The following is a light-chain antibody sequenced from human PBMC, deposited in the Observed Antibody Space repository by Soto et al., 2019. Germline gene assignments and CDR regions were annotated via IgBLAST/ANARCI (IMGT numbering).Light chain of an antibody. CDR3: QQFDSHPRT. Sequence: PLTQSPSSLSASVGDRVTITCRASQGISSSLAWYQQKPGKAPKLLLYGASTLQTGVPSRFGGSGSGTDFTLTISSLQPEDFATYYCQQFDSHPRTFGQGTKLEIK. J-gene: IGKJ2*01. CDR1: QGISSS. V-gene: IGKV1-9*01. CDR2: GAS.